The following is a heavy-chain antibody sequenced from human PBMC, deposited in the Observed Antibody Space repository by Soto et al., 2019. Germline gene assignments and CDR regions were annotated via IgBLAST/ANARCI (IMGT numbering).Heavy chain of an antibody. D-gene: IGHD2-21*02. V-gene: IGHV3-30-3*01. Sequence: XGALRLSCSASGFIFSNYVMHWVRQAPGKGLEWVAVISYGGNSKHYADSVKGRFTISRDNSKSTLYVQMNSLRAEDTAVYYCARSYCGDDCALDHWGQGTLVTVSS. J-gene: IGHJ4*02. CDR1: GFIFSNYV. CDR2: ISYGGNSK. CDR3: ARSYCGDDCALDH.